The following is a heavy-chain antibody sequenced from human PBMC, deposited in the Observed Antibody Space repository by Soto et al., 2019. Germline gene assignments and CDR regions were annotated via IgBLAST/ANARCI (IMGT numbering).Heavy chain of an antibody. Sequence: ASVKVSCKASGYTFTIYGITWVRQAPGQGLEWMGWINAYNGNTNYAQNLQGRVTLTTDTSTSTAYMELRSLRSNDTAVYYCAMVDVYVTPSPQDVWGQGTTVTVSS. CDR3: AMVDVYVTPSPQDV. CDR2: INAYNGNT. D-gene: IGHD3-16*01. V-gene: IGHV1-18*01. J-gene: IGHJ6*02. CDR1: GYTFTIYG.